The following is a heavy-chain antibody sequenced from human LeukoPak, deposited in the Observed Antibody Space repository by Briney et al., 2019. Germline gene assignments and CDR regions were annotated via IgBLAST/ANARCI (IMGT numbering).Heavy chain of an antibody. V-gene: IGHV5-51*01. CDR3: ARRSSGWSFDY. J-gene: IGHJ4*02. D-gene: IGHD6-19*01. Sequence: GESLQISCKGSGYSFTSYCIGWVRQLPGKGLEWMGIIYPGDSDTRYSPSFQGQVTISADKSISTAYLQWSSLKASDTAMYYCARRSSGWSFDYWGQRIPVTLSS. CDR2: IYPGDSDT. CDR1: GYSFTSYC.